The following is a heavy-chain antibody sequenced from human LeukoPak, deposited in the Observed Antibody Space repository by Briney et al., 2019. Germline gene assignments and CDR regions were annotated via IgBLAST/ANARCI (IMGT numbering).Heavy chain of an antibody. Sequence: RPSQTLSLTCTVSGGSISSGSYYWSWIRQPAGKGLEWIGRIYTSGSTNYNPSLKSRVTISVDTSKNQFSLKPSSVTAADTAVYYCARDRLPHAFDIWGQGTMVTVSS. CDR2: IYTSGST. CDR1: GGSISSGSYY. J-gene: IGHJ3*02. CDR3: ARDRLPHAFDI. V-gene: IGHV4-61*02.